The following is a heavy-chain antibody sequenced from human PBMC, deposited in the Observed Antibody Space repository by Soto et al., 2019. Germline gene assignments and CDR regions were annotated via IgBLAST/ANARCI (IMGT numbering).Heavy chain of an antibody. Sequence: SETLSLTCAIYGGSFSDDYWSWIRQPPGKGLEWIGEINHSGSTNYNPSLKSRVTISVDTSKNQFSLKLSSVTAADTAVYYCARRRGYGGLNYYYYGMDVWGQGTTVTVSS. CDR1: GGSFSDDY. CDR3: ARRRGYGGLNYYYYGMDV. D-gene: IGHD5-12*01. J-gene: IGHJ6*02. CDR2: INHSGST. V-gene: IGHV4-34*01.